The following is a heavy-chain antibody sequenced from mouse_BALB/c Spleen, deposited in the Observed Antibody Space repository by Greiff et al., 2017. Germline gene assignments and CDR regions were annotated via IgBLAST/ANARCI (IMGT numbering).Heavy chain of an antibody. V-gene: IGHV5-17*02. Sequence: EVKLMESGGGLVQPGGSRKLSCAASGFTFSSFGMHWVRQAPEKGLEWVAYISSGSSTIYYADTVKGRFTISRDNPKNTLFLQMTSLRSEDTAMYYCARSGGNYAYFDYWGQGTTLTVSS. CDR2: ISSGSSTI. CDR1: GFTFSSFG. CDR3: ARSGGNYAYFDY. D-gene: IGHD2-1*01. J-gene: IGHJ2*01.